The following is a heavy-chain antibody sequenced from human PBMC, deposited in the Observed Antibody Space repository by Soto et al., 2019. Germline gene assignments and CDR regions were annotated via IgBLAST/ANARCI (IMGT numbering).Heavy chain of an antibody. CDR2: IYYSGST. CDR1: GGSISSGDYY. Sequence: PSETLSLTCTVSGGSISSGDYYWSWIRQPPGKGLEWIGYIYYSGSTYYNTSLKSRVTISVDTSKNQFSLKLSSVTAADTAVYYCAYVVVAGTEYFQHWGQGTLVTVSS. V-gene: IGHV4-30-4*01. D-gene: IGHD2-15*01. J-gene: IGHJ1*01. CDR3: AYVVVAGTEYFQH.